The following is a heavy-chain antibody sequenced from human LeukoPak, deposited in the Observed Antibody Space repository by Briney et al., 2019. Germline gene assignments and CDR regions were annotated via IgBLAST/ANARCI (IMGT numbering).Heavy chain of an antibody. D-gene: IGHD7-27*01. V-gene: IGHV3-23*01. CDR1: GFTFSNHA. Sequence: GGSLRLSCAASGFTFSNHAMSWVRQAPGKGLEWVSTISGSGDSTYYADSVKGRFTISGDNSKNTLYLQMNSLRAEDTAVYYCARRGPNWGFFDYWGRGTLVIVSS. CDR2: ISGSGDST. CDR3: ARRGPNWGFFDY. J-gene: IGHJ4*02.